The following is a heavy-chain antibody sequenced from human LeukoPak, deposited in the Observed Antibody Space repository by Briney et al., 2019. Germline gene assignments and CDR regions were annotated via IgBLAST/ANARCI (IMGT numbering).Heavy chain of an antibody. CDR1: GYTFTSYG. J-gene: IGHJ6*03. CDR3: ATESGLVAAVAKPDLGNPYYYYYMDV. CDR2: ISAYNGNT. V-gene: IGHV1-18*01. D-gene: IGHD2-15*01. Sequence: ASVKVSCKASGYTFTSYGISWVRQAPGQGLEWMGWISAYNGNTNYAQKLQGRVTMTTDTSTSTAYMELRSLRSDDTAVYYCATESGLVAAVAKPDLGNPYYYYYMDVWGKGTTVTVSS.